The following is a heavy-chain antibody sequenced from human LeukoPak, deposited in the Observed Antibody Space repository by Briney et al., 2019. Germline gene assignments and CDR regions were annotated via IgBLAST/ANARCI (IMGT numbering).Heavy chain of an antibody. J-gene: IGHJ6*02. V-gene: IGHV4-59*01. Sequence: SETPSLTCTVSGGSISSYYWSWIRQPPGKGLEWIGYIYYSGSTNYNPSLKSRVTISVDTSKNQFSLKLSSVTAADTAVYYCARDRAFGYCSSTSCSRWGYYYYGMDVWGQGTTVTVSS. D-gene: IGHD2-2*01. CDR1: GGSISSYY. CDR2: IYYSGST. CDR3: ARDRAFGYCSSTSCSRWGYYYYGMDV.